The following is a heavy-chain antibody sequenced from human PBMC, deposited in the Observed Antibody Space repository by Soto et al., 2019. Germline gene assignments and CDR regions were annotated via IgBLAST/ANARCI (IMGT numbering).Heavy chain of an antibody. CDR1: GGSISSGGYR. CDR2: IYYSGST. D-gene: IGHD5-18*01. Sequence: SETMSLPCTVAGGSISSGGYRWSWIRQPPGKGLEWIGYIYYSGSTYYNPSLKSRVTISVDTSKNQFSLKLSSVTAADTAVYYCARERGYSYGYRWFDPWGQGTLVTVSS. V-gene: IGHV4-30-4*01. CDR3: ARERGYSYGYRWFDP. J-gene: IGHJ5*02.